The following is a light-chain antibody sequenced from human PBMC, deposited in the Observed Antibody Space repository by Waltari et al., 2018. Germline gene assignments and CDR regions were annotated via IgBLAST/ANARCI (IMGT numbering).Light chain of an antibody. J-gene: IGKJ1*01. CDR1: QSVGRS. V-gene: IGKV3-20*01. Sequence: ELVLMQSPGTLSLSPGERATLSCRASQSVGRSLSWYQPKHGQAPRLLIYDASTRATGIPDRFSGGGSGTDFSLTISRLEPEDFAVYYCQMYVRLPATFGQGTKVEI. CDR2: DAS. CDR3: QMYVRLPAT.